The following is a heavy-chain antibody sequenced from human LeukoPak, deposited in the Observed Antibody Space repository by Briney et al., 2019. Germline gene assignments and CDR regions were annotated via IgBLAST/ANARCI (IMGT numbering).Heavy chain of an antibody. V-gene: IGHV4-59*01. CDR2: IYYSGST. Sequence: PSETLSLTCTVSGGSISSYYWSWIRQPPGKGLGWIGYIYYSGSTNYNPSLKSRVTISVDTSKNQFSLKLSSVTAADTAVYYCARNGAYAPVFDYWGQGTLVTASS. J-gene: IGHJ4*02. CDR1: GGSISSYY. D-gene: IGHD4-17*01. CDR3: ARNGAYAPVFDY.